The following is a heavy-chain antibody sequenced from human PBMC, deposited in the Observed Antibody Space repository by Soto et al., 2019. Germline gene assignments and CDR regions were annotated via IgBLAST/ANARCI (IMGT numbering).Heavy chain of an antibody. CDR3: ARTRTSSHYYDTDV. V-gene: IGHV5-51*01. Sequence: GESLKISCEGSGYSFTTYWIAWVRQMPGKGLEWMGIIYPGDSGTRYSPSFQGQVTISADKSITTAYLQWSSLKASDSAMYYCARTRTSSHYYDTDVWGQGTTVTVSS. CDR1: GYSFTTYW. CDR2: IYPGDSGT. J-gene: IGHJ6*02. D-gene: IGHD6-13*01.